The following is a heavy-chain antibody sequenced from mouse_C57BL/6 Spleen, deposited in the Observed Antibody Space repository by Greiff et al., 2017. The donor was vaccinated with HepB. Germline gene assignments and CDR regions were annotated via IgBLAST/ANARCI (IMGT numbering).Heavy chain of an antibody. CDR3: ARHTGGTYYFDY. CDR2: ISSGGSYT. J-gene: IGHJ2*01. V-gene: IGHV5-6*02. CDR1: GFTFSSYG. Sequence: DVMLVESGGDLVKPGGSLKLSCAASGFTFSSYGMSWVRQTPDKRLEWVATISSGGSYTYYPDSVKGRFTISRDNAKNTLYLQMSSLKSEDTAMYYCARHTGGTYYFDYWGQGTTLTVSS. D-gene: IGHD1-1*01.